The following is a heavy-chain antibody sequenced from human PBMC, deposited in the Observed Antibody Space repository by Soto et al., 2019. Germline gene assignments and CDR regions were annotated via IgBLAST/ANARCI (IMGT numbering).Heavy chain of an antibody. V-gene: IGHV4-4*02. CDR2: IYHSGST. D-gene: IGHD2-21*01. Sequence: PSETLSLTCAVSGGSISSSNWWSWVRQPPGKGLEWIGEIYHSGSTNYNPSLKSRVTISVDKSKNQFSLKLSSVTAADTAVYFCARLPTVDHDAFDIWGQGTMVTVSS. CDR1: GGSISSSNW. J-gene: IGHJ3*02. CDR3: ARLPTVDHDAFDI.